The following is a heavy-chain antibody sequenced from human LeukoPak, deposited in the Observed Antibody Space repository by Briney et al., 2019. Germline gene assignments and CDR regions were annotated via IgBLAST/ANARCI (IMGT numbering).Heavy chain of an antibody. V-gene: IGHV1-69*06. CDR1: GGTFSSYA. CDR3: ARTDYGDYERDYYFDY. D-gene: IGHD4-17*01. Sequence: GASVKVSCKASGGTFSSYAISWVRQAPGQGLEWMGGIIPIFGTANYAQKFQGRVTITADKSTSTAYMELSSLRSEDTAVYYCARTDYGDYERDYYFDYWGQGTLVTVSS. CDR2: IIPIFGTA. J-gene: IGHJ4*02.